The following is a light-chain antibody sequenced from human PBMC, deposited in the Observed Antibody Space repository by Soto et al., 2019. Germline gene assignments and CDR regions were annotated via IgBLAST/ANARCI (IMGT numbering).Light chain of an antibody. J-gene: IGLJ1*01. Sequence: QSALTQPPSVSGSPGQSVTISCTGTSSDVGRSNGVSWYQQPPGTAPKLMIYDVSNRPSGVPDRFSGSKSGNTASLTISGLQAEDEADYYCSTYTSSSTYVFGTGTKVTVL. CDR2: DVS. CDR1: SSDVGRSNG. CDR3: STYTSSSTYV. V-gene: IGLV2-18*02.